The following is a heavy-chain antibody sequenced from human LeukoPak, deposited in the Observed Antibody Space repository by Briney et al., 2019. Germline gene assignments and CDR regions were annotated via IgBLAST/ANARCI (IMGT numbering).Heavy chain of an antibody. V-gene: IGHV1-2*04. Sequence: VASVKVSCKASGYTFTGYYMHWVRQAPGQGLEWMGWINPNSGGTNYAQKFQGWVTMTRDTSISTAYMELSRLRSDDTAVYYCARGYSSEEDIRPHNDAFDIWGQGTMVTVSS. D-gene: IGHD6-19*01. CDR3: ARGYSSEEDIRPHNDAFDI. J-gene: IGHJ3*02. CDR1: GYTFTGYY. CDR2: INPNSGGT.